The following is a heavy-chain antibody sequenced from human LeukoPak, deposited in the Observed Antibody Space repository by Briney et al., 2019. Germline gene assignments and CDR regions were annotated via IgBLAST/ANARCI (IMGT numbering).Heavy chain of an antibody. J-gene: IGHJ4*02. CDR2: INHSGST. V-gene: IGHV4-34*01. D-gene: IGHD4-17*01. CDR1: GGSFSGYY. Sequence: SETLSLTRAVYGGSFSGYYWSWIRQPPGKGLEWIGEINHSGSTNYNPSLKSRVTISVDTSKNQFSLKLSSVTAADTAVYYCARGDDYGDYFDYWGQGTLVTVSS. CDR3: ARGDDYGDYFDY.